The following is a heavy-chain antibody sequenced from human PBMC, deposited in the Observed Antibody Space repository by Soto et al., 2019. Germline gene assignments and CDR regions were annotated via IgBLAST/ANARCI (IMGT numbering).Heavy chain of an antibody. J-gene: IGHJ1*01. Sequence: VQLQGSGPGLVKPSQTLSLTYTVSGASVNTGDYYWSYIRQSPGKGLEWLGYIFYSGDTYYNPSLKSRATISLNTSRNQISLTLTSVTDADTAVYFCVGTGTTDDFWGQGTLVTVSS. CDR3: VGTGTTDDF. CDR1: GASVNTGDYY. CDR2: IFYSGDT. D-gene: IGHD1-7*01. V-gene: IGHV4-30-4*01.